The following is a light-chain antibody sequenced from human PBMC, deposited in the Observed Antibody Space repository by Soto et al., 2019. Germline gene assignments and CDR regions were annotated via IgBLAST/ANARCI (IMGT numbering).Light chain of an antibody. CDR1: QSVSSSH. V-gene: IGKV3-20*01. CDR2: GAS. CDR3: QQYGSGFT. J-gene: IGKJ3*01. Sequence: EIVLTQSPGTLSLSPGERATLSCRASQSVSSSHLAWYQQKPGQAPRLFIYGASSRATGIPDRFSGSGSGKDFTLTISRLEPEDFAVYYCQQYGSGFTFGPGTKVDIK.